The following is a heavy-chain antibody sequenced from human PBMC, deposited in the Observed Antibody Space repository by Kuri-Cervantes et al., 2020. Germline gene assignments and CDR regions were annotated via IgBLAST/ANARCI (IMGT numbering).Heavy chain of an antibody. CDR3: AREAGVKVRGAIIPRYFDL. CDR1: GFTFSDYY. J-gene: IGHJ2*01. V-gene: IGHV3-11*04. D-gene: IGHD3-10*01. Sequence: GESLKISCAASGFTFSDYYMSWIRQAPGKGLEWVSYISSSGSTIYYADSVKGRFTISRDNAKNSLYLQMNSLRAEDTAVYYCAREAGVKVRGAIIPRYFDLWGRGTWSPSPQ. CDR2: ISSSGSTI.